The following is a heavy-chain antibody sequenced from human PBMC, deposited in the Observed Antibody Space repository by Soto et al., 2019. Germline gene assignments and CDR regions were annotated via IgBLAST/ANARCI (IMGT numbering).Heavy chain of an antibody. CDR3: ARGLYCSGGSCSVAEYFQH. CDR2: INHSGST. CDR1: GGSFSGYY. D-gene: IGHD2-15*01. Sequence: PSETLSLTCAVYGGSFSGYYWSWIRQPPGKGLEWIGEINHSGSTNYNPSLKSRVTISVDTSKNQFSLKLSSVTAADTAVYYCARGLYCSGGSCSVAEYFQHWGKGTLVTVSS. V-gene: IGHV4-34*01. J-gene: IGHJ1*01.